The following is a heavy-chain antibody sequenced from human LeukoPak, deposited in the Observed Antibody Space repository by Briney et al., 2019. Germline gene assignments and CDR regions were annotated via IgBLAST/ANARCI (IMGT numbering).Heavy chain of an antibody. Sequence: ASVKVSRTSSGYTFTNYALHWVRQAPGQSLEWVGWINTGTGNTKSSQNLQDRVTFTMETSANTAYMELSSLRSEDTAVYYCTRLYSSGWRYDAFQIWGQGTMVTVSS. D-gene: IGHD6-19*01. J-gene: IGHJ3*02. CDR3: TRLYSSGWRYDAFQI. CDR2: INTGTGNT. V-gene: IGHV1-3*04. CDR1: GYTFTNYA.